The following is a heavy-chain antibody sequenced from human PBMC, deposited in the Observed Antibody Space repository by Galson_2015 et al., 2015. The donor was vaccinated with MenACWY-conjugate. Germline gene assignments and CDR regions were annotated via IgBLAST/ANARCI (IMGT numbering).Heavy chain of an antibody. J-gene: IGHJ4*02. V-gene: IGHV3-74*01. CDR2: IATDGSST. CDR1: GFTFSSSW. Sequence: SLRLSCAASGFTFSSSWMHWVRQTPAKGLVWVSRIATDGSSTHYADSVQGRFTISRDNAKNTPYLQLNSLRAEDTAVYYCARDSGGGYVGPDYWGQGTLVTVSS. D-gene: IGHD5-12*01. CDR3: ARDSGGGYVGPDY.